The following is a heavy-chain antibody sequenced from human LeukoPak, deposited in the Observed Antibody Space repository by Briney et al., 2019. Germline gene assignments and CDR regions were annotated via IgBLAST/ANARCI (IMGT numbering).Heavy chain of an antibody. CDR1: GFTFSSYS. Sequence: GGSLRLSCAASGFTFSSYSMNWVRQAPGKGLEWASSISSSSSYIYYADSVKGRFTISRDNAKNSLYLQMNSLRAEDTAVYYCARDPSNGGNDYWGQGTLVTVSS. CDR3: ARDPSNGGNDY. D-gene: IGHD4-23*01. V-gene: IGHV3-21*01. CDR2: ISSSSSYI. J-gene: IGHJ4*02.